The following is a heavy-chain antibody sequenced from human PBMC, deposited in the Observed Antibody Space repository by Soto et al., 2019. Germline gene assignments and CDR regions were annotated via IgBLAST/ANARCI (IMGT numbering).Heavy chain of an antibody. CDR2: INAGNGNT. CDR3: ARAPSWYIFDY. J-gene: IGHJ4*02. V-gene: IGHV1-3*01. CDR1: GYTFSRYA. Sequence: ASVKVSCKASGYTFSRYAMHWVRQAPGQRLEWMGWINAGNGNTKYSQKFQGRVTITRDTSASTAYMELSSLRSEDTAVYYCARAPSWYIFDYWGQGTLVTVSS. D-gene: IGHD6-13*01.